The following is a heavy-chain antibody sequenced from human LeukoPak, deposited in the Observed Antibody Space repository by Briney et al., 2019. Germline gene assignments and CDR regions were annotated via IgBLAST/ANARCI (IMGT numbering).Heavy chain of an antibody. D-gene: IGHD6-13*01. CDR2: ISGSGGST. V-gene: IGHV3-23*01. J-gene: IGHJ4*02. CDR1: GFTFSSYG. CDR3: AKDLAGIAAAGNDY. Sequence: GGSLRLSCAASGFTFSSYGMSWVRQAPGKGLEWVSAISGSGGSTYYADSVKGRLTISRDNSNNTLYLQMNSLRAEDTAVYYCAKDLAGIAAAGNDYWGQGTLVTVSS.